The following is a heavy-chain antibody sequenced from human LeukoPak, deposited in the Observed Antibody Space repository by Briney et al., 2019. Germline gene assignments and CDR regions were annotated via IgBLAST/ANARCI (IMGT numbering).Heavy chain of an antibody. CDR2: ISGSGGST. D-gene: IGHD7-27*01. Sequence: GGSLRLSXAASGFTFSSYAMSWVRQAPGKGLEWVSAISGSGGSTYYADSVKGRFTISRDNSKNTLYLQMNSLRAEDTAVYYCAKDRTYPDWGSYYFDYWGQGTLVTVSS. J-gene: IGHJ4*02. CDR1: GFTFSSYA. V-gene: IGHV3-23*01. CDR3: AKDRTYPDWGSYYFDY.